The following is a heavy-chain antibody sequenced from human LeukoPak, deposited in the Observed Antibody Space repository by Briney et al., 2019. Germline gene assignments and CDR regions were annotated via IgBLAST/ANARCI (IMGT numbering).Heavy chain of an antibody. V-gene: IGHV4-39*01. Sequence: SETLSLTCTVSGGSINTPNYYWGWIRQTPGKGLEWIGNIFYSGGTYYSPSLTSRVTISLDTSRNQFSLKLSSVTAADTAVYYCARRLGGSYHNDYWGQGTLVTVSS. CDR3: ARRLGGSYHNDY. D-gene: IGHD1-26*01. CDR1: GGSINTPNYY. J-gene: IGHJ4*02. CDR2: IFYSGGT.